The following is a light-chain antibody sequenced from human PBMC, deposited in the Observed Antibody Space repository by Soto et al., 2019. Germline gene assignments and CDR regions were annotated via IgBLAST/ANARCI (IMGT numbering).Light chain of an antibody. Sequence: QSALTQPASVSGSPGQSITISCTGTSSDVGTYNYVSWCQQHPGKAPKLMIYEVSHRPSGVSSRFSGSKSGNTASLTISGLRTEDEADYYCCSYAGYSTSAVFGGGTKLTVL. CDR3: CSYAGYSTSAV. CDR2: EVS. V-gene: IGLV2-14*03. J-gene: IGLJ2*01. CDR1: SSDVGTYNY.